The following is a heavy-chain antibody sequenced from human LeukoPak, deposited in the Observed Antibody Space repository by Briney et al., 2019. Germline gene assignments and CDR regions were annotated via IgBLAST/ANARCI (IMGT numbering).Heavy chain of an antibody. CDR2: INPSGGSA. D-gene: IGHD3-10*01. J-gene: IGHJ5*02. V-gene: IGHV1-46*01. Sequence: ASVKVSCKASGYTFTSYYMHWVRQAPGQGLEWMGIINPSGGSASNAQKFQGRVTMTRDTSTSTVYMELSSLRSEDTAVYYCARDLRFGEPHNWFDPWGQGTLVTVSS. CDR3: ARDLRFGEPHNWFDP. CDR1: GYTFTSYY.